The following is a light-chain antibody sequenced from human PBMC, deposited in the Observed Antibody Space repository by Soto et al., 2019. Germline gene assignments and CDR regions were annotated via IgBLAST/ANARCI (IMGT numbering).Light chain of an antibody. CDR3: QKYHSAPFT. J-gene: IGKJ3*01. CDR1: QTVISNS. CDR2: AAS. Sequence: TQSPGTLSLSPGEGGTLSCRASQTVISNSLAWYQQKPGKVPKVLIYAASTLQSGVPSRFSGSGSGTDFTLTITSLQPEDVATYFCQKYHSAPFTFGPGTKLDIK. V-gene: IGKV1-27*01.